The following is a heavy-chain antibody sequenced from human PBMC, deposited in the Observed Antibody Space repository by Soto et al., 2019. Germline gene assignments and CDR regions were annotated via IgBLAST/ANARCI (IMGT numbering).Heavy chain of an antibody. Sequence: ASVKVSCKASGYTFTDFYIHWLRQAPGQGLEWMGWINPDKGGTDYAEKLQGRVTMTTDTSTSTAYMELRSLRSDDTAVYYCARILAVAGLWFDPWGQGTLVTVSS. CDR3: ARILAVAGLWFDP. D-gene: IGHD6-19*01. CDR1: GYTFTDFY. J-gene: IGHJ5*02. CDR2: INPDKGGT. V-gene: IGHV1-2*02.